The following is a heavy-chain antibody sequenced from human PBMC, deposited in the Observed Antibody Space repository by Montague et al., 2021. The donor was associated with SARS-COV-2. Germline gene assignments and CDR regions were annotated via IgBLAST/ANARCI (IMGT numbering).Heavy chain of an antibody. CDR2: ISDSGST. D-gene: IGHD2-15*01. J-gene: IGHJ4*02. CDR1: GGSISSFY. V-gene: IGHV4-59*08. Sequence: SETLSLTCTVSGGSISSFYRSWFRQPPGKGLEWIGYISDSGSTNYNPSRTSRVTMSVDTSKNQFHLTVNSVTAADTAAYYCARHYSATLPAVYWGQGTLVTVSS. CDR3: ARHYSATLPAVY.